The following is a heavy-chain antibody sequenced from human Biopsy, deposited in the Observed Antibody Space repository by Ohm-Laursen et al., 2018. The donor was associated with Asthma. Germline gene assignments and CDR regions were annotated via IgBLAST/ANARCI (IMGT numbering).Heavy chain of an antibody. J-gene: IGHJ4*02. CDR3: ARKARHGDYDFDY. CDR1: GFTFSSYG. CDR2: IWYDGSNK. V-gene: IGHV3-33*01. D-gene: IGHD4-17*01. Sequence: SLRLSCAASGFTFSSYGMHWVRQAPGKGLEWVAVIWYDGSNKHYADSVKGRFTISRDNSKNTLYLQMNSLRAEDTAVYYCARKARHGDYDFDYWGQGTLVTVSS.